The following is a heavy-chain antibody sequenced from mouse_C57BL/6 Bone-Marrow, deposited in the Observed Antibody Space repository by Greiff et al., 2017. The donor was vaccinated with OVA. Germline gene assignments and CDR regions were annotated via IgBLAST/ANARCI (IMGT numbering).Heavy chain of an antibody. CDR1: GFTFSSYG. Sequence: EVKLEESGGDLVKPGGSLKLSCAASGFTFSSYGMSWVRQTPDKRLEWVATISSGGSYTYYPDSVKGRFTISRDNAKNTLYLQMSSLKSEDTAMYYCARHYSNLDYWGQGTTLTVSS. V-gene: IGHV5-6*02. J-gene: IGHJ2*01. CDR3: ARHYSNLDY. CDR2: ISSGGSYT. D-gene: IGHD2-5*01.